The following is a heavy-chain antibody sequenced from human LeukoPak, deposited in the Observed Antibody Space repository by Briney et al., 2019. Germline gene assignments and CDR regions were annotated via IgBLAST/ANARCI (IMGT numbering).Heavy chain of an antibody. Sequence: PGGSLRLSCAPSGLTFSSYSMNWVRQAPGKGLEWVSSISSSSSYIYYADSVKGRFTISRHNAKNSLYLQMNSLRAEDTAVYYCARDPRRYDFWSGYYTGPVYYFDYWGQGTLVTVSS. CDR3: ARDPRRYDFWSGYYTGPVYYFDY. CDR2: ISSSSSYI. CDR1: GLTFSSYS. D-gene: IGHD3-3*01. J-gene: IGHJ4*02. V-gene: IGHV3-21*01.